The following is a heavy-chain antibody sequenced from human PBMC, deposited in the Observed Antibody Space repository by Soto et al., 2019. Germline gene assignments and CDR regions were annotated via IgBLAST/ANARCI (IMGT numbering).Heavy chain of an antibody. Sequence: QLQLQESGSGLVKPSQTLSLTCAVSGGSISSGGYSWSWIRQPPGKGLEWIGYIYHSGSTYYNPSIKNRVPISVDRSKTQFSRKLSSATAADTAVYYCAAGGGLPRYYWCQGTLVTVSS. J-gene: IGHJ4*02. V-gene: IGHV4-30-2*01. CDR3: AAGGGLPRYY. CDR2: IYHSGST. D-gene: IGHD5-12*01. CDR1: GGSISSGGYS.